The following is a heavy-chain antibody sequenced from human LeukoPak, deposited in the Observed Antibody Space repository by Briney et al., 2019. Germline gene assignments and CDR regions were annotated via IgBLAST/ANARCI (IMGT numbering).Heavy chain of an antibody. CDR3: ATGDGY. D-gene: IGHD7-27*01. CDR1: GFTFSSYS. J-gene: IGHJ4*02. Sequence: GGSLRLSCAASGFTFSSYSMNWVRQAPGKGLEWVSSIGSDSTYIYYTDSVKGRFTISRDNAKNSLYLQMNSLRAEDTAVYYCATGDGYWSQGTLVTVSS. CDR2: IGSDSTYI. V-gene: IGHV3-21*01.